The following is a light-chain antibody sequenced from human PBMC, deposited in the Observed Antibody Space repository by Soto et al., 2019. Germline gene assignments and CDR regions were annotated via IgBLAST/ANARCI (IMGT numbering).Light chain of an antibody. CDR3: QRYGSSQWT. CDR1: QSVSSTY. V-gene: IGKV3-20*01. Sequence: EIGLTQSPGTLSLSPGARATLSCRASQSVSSTYLAWYQQKPGQAPRLLIYGATTRATGIPERFSGSGSGTDFTLTISGLEPEGFAVYYCQRYGSSQWTVGQGTEVEIK. J-gene: IGKJ1*01. CDR2: GAT.